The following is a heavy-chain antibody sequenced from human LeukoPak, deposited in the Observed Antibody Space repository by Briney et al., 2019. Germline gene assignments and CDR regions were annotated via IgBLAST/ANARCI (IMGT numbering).Heavy chain of an antibody. V-gene: IGHV3-23*01. J-gene: IGHJ4*02. D-gene: IGHD6-19*01. CDR3: AKDRGIAVAGIGLDY. CDR1: GFTFSSYA. CDR2: ISGSGGST. Sequence: QAGGSLRLSCAASGFTFSSYAMSWVRQAPGKGLEWDSAISGSGGSTYYADSVKGRFTISRDNSKNTLYLQMNSLRAEDTAVYYCAKDRGIAVAGIGLDYWGQGTLVTVSS.